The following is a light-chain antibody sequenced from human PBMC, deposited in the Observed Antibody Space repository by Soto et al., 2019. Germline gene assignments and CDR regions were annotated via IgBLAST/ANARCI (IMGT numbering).Light chain of an antibody. CDR3: QHYSSSPPEFT. J-gene: IGKJ3*01. CDR2: CAS. Sequence: EIVWTQSPGTLSLSPGERATLSCRASQSVSSSYLAWYQQRPGQAPRLLIFCASYRATSIPDRFSGSGSGTDFTLTISRLEPEDFAVYYCQHYSSSPPEFTFGPGTKVDSK. CDR1: QSVSSSY. V-gene: IGKV3-20*01.